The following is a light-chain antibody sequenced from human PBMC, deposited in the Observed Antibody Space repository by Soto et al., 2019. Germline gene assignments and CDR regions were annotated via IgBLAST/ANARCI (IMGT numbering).Light chain of an antibody. Sequence: DIQMTQSPSTLSASVGDRVTITCRASQSISSWLAWYQQKPGKAPKLLIYKASSLESGVPSRFSGSGSGTEFTLTISSLQPDDFATYYCQQVNRYPYTFGQGTKVEIK. J-gene: IGKJ2*01. CDR2: KAS. CDR1: QSISSW. CDR3: QQVNRYPYT. V-gene: IGKV1-5*03.